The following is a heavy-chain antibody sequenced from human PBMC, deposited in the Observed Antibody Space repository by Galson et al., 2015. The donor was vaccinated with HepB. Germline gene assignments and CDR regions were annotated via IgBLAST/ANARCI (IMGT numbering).Heavy chain of an antibody. J-gene: IGHJ6*02. D-gene: IGHD6-19*01. CDR2: INAGNGNT. Sequence: SVKASCKASGYTFTSYAMHWVRQAPGQRLEWMGWINAGNGNTKYSQKFQGRVTITRDTSASTAYMELSSLRSEDTAVYYCARDSTEYSSGWNYYYYGMDVWGQGTTVTVSS. CDR3: ARDSTEYSSGWNYYYYGMDV. CDR1: GYTFTSYA. V-gene: IGHV1-3*01.